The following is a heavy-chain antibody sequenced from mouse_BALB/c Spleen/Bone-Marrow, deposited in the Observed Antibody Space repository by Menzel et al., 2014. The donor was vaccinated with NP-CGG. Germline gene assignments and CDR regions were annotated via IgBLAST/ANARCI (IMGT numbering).Heavy chain of an antibody. D-gene: IGHD1-1*01. V-gene: IGHV1-14*01. CDR2: IIPFNDGT. J-gene: IGHJ2*01. Sequence: EVKLMESGPELVRPGASVKVSCKASGYTFTDYVIHWVKQKPGQGLEWIGYIIPFNDGTKYNEKFKGKATLTSDKSSTTTYMELSSLTSEDSAVYFCARWDYGTRFYFDYWGQGTTLTVSS. CDR3: ARWDYGTRFYFDY. CDR1: GYTFTDYV.